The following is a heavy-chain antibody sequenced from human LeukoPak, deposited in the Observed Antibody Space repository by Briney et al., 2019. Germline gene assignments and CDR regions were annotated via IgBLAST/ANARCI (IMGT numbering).Heavy chain of an antibody. CDR2: IYYSGST. CDR3: ARVDSSSWYYLDY. Sequence: SETLSLTCTVSGGSISSSSYSWGWIRQPPGKGLEWIGSIYYSGSTYYNPSLKSRVTISVDTSKNQFSLKLSSVTAADTAVYYCARVDSSSWYYLDYWGQGTLVTVSS. V-gene: IGHV4-39*01. CDR1: GGSISSSSYS. D-gene: IGHD6-13*01. J-gene: IGHJ4*02.